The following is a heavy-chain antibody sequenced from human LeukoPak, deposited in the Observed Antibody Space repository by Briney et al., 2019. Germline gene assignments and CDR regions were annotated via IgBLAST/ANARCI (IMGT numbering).Heavy chain of an antibody. CDR2: ISSSSSYI. J-gene: IGHJ3*02. CDR1: GFTFSSYS. CDR3: ARARAGAFDI. Sequence: GGSLRLSCAASGFTFSSYSMNWVRQAPGKGLALVSSISSSSSYIYYADSVKGRFTISRDNAKNSLYLQMNSLRAEDTAVYYCARARAGAFDIWGQGTMVTVSS. V-gene: IGHV3-21*01.